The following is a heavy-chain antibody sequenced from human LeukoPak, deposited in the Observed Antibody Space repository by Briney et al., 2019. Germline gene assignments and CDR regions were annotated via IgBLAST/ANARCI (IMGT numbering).Heavy chain of an antibody. Sequence: SETLSLTCAVYGGSFSGYYWSWIRQPPGKGLEWIGEINHSGSTNYNPSLKSRLTISVDTSKNQFSLMLTSVTAADTAVYYCATSAGSSSSLDFDYWGQGTLVTVSS. D-gene: IGHD6-6*01. J-gene: IGHJ4*02. V-gene: IGHV4-34*01. CDR3: ATSAGSSSSLDFDY. CDR2: INHSGST. CDR1: GGSFSGYY.